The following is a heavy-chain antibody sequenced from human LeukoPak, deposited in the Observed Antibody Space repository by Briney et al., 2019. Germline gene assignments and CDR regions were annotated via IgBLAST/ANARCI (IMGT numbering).Heavy chain of an antibody. J-gene: IGHJ4*02. D-gene: IGHD6-19*01. V-gene: IGHV3-23*01. CDR3: ANNGGIAVAGSFDN. CDR1: GFTFDSYA. CDR2: VTASGAGT. Sequence: GGSLRLSCAASGFTFDSYAMTWVRPAPGKGLEWGSTVTASGAGTYFADSVKGRFPISRDNSKNTLYLKMNSLRAEDTAVYYCANNGGIAVAGSFDNWGQGTLVTVSS.